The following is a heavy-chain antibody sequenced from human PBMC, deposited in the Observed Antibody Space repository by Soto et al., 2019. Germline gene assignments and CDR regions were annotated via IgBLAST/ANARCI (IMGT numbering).Heavy chain of an antibody. CDR2: INHSRST. D-gene: IGHD2-15*01. J-gene: IGHJ6*02. CDR1: GGSFSGYY. Sequence: SETLSLTCAVYGGSFSGYYWSWIRQPPGKGLEWIGEINHSRSTNYNPSLKSRVTISVDTSKNQFSLKLSSVTAADTAVYYCARLGVVVAAKGYYYYYGMDVWGQGTTVTVSS. CDR3: ARLGVVVAAKGYYYYYGMDV. V-gene: IGHV4-34*01.